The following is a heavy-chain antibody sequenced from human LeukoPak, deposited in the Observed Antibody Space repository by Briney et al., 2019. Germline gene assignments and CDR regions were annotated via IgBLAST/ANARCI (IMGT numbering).Heavy chain of an antibody. D-gene: IGHD3-3*01. J-gene: IGHJ4*02. CDR3: ASGPPFLKYFEY. V-gene: IGHV3-23*01. CDR2: ISVGAEYI. CDR1: GFTFSTYV. Sequence: GGSLRLSCAASGFTFSTYVMNWFRQAPGKGLEWVSTISVGAEYIFYADSMKGRFTISRDDSNNALYLQMHSLRAEDTALYYCASGPPFLKYFEYWGQGTLVTVSS.